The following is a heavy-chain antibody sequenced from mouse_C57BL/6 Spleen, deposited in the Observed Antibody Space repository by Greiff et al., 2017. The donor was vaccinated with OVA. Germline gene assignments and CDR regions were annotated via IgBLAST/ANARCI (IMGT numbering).Heavy chain of an antibody. CDR1: GFTFSSYT. CDR2: ISGGGGNT. D-gene: IGHD1-1*01. V-gene: IGHV5-9*01. CDR3: ARHGDYYGSSQYYYAMDY. J-gene: IGHJ4*01. Sequence: EVQLVESGGGLVKPGGSLKLSCAASGFTFSSYTMSWVRQTPEKRLEWVATISGGGGNTYYPDSVKGRFTISRDNAKNTLYLQMSSLRSEDTALYYCARHGDYYGSSQYYYAMDYWGQGTSVTVSS.